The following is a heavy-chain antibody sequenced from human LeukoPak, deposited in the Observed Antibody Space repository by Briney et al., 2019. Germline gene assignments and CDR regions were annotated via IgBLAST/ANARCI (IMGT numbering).Heavy chain of an antibody. Sequence: GGSLRLSCAASGLTFSKYSMTWVRQAPGKGLEWVSFIDTSSTTMYYTDSVKGRFTISRDNAKNSLYLQMNSLKAEDTAVYYCARDSSGYYSSRWYFDLWGRGTLVTVSS. D-gene: IGHD3-22*01. CDR1: GLTFSKYS. J-gene: IGHJ2*01. V-gene: IGHV3-48*04. CDR2: IDTSSTTM. CDR3: ARDSSGYYSSRWYFDL.